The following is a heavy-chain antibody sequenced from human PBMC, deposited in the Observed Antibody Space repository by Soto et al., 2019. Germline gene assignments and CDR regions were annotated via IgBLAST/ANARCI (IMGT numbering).Heavy chain of an antibody. V-gene: IGHV3-30*18. Sequence: ESGGGVVQPGRSLRLSCAASGFTFSSYGMHWVRQAPGKGLEWVAVISYDGSNKYYADSVKGRFTISRDNSKNTRYLQMNSLRAEDTAVYYCAKDEDIVVVPAAIGAFDIWGQGTMVTVSS. CDR1: GFTFSSYG. CDR2: ISYDGSNK. CDR3: AKDEDIVVVPAAIGAFDI. J-gene: IGHJ3*02. D-gene: IGHD2-2*01.